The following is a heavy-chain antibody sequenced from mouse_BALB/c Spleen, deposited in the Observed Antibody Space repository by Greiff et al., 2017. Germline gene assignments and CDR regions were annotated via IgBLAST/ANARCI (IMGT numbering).Heavy chain of an antibody. J-gene: IGHJ4*01. Sequence: EVQVVESGGGLVKPGGSLKLSCAASGFTFSSYAMSWVRQTPEKRLEWVATISSGGSYTYYPDSVTGRFTISRDNAKNTLYLEMSSLRSEDTAMYYCARDYGNYAMDYWGQGTSVTVSS. CDR3: ARDYGNYAMDY. D-gene: IGHD2-1*01. CDR2: ISSGGSYT. V-gene: IGHV5-9-3*01. CDR1: GFTFSSYA.